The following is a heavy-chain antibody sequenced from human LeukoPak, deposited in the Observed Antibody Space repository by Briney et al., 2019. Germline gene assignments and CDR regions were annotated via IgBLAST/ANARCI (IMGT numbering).Heavy chain of an antibody. CDR3: ARGREGSGWPFYYYYYYMDV. Sequence: GASVKVSCKASGYTFTGYYMHWVRQAPGQGLEWMGWISAYNGNTNYAQKLQGRVTMTTDTSTSTAYMELRSLRSDDTAVYYCARGREGSGWPFYYYYYYMDVWGKGTTVTISS. CDR2: ISAYNGNT. D-gene: IGHD6-19*01. CDR1: GYTFTGYY. J-gene: IGHJ6*03. V-gene: IGHV1-18*04.